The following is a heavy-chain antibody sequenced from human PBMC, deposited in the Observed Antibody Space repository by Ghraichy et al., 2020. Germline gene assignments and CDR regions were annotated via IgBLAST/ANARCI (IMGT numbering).Heavy chain of an antibody. CDR3: ARDFDLSGYYASFNWFDP. J-gene: IGHJ5*02. D-gene: IGHD4-17*01. V-gene: IGHV3-7*01. CDR1: GLTFSSYW. CDR2: IKQDGSEQ. Sequence: LSLTCAAYGLTFSSYWLSWVRHAPGKGLELLANIKQDGSEQSYVDSVKGRFNISRDNAKNSLYLQMTSLTAEDTAVYYCARDFDLSGYYASFNWFDPWRQGTLFTVSS.